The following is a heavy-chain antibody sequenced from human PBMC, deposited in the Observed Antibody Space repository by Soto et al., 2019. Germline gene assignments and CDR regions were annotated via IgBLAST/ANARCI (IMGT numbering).Heavy chain of an antibody. J-gene: IGHJ4*02. D-gene: IGHD4-17*01. CDR2: ISWNSGNL. Sequence: DVQLVESGGGLVQPGRSLRLSCAASGFTFDDYAMHWVRQGPGKGLEWGSSISWNSGNLGYADSVKGRFTISRDNAKNSLYLQMNSLRGEDTALYYCAKGASTTVFAFNDYWGQGTLVTVSS. CDR1: GFTFDDYA. CDR3: AKGASTTVFAFNDY. V-gene: IGHV3-9*01.